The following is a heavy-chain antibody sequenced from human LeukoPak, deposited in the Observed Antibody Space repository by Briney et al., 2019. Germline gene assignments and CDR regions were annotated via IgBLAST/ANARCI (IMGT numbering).Heavy chain of an antibody. CDR1: GGSISSSSYY. CDR2: IYYSGST. CDR3: ARGTAARVNY. Sequence: SETLSLTCSVSGGSISSSSYYWDWIRQPPGKGLEWIGSIYYSGSTYYNPSLKSRVTISVDTSKNQFSLKLSSVTAADTAVYYCARGTAARVNYWGQGTLVTVSS. J-gene: IGHJ4*02. V-gene: IGHV4-39*01. D-gene: IGHD6-6*01.